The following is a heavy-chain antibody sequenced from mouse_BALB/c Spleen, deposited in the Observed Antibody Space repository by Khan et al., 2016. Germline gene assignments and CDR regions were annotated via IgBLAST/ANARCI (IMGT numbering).Heavy chain of an antibody. D-gene: IGHD1-2*01. CDR2: INTYTGEP. J-gene: IGHJ4*01. CDR1: GYTFTNYG. Sequence: QIQLVQSGPELKKPGETVKISCKASGYTFTNYGMNWVKQAPGKGLKWMGWINTYTGEPTYADDFKGRFAFSLVTSASTAYLQINNLKNDDTATYFCARSGVHLFAMDYGGQGTSVTVSS. V-gene: IGHV9-3-1*01. CDR3: ARSGVHLFAMDY.